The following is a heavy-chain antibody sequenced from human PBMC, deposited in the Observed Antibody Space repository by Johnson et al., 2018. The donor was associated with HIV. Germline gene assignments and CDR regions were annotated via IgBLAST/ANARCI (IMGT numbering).Heavy chain of an antibody. V-gene: IGHV3-66*02. CDR2: LYSDGGT. Sequence: VQLVESGGGLVQPGGSLRLSCAASGFTVSSNYMSWVRQAPGKGLEWVSVLYSDGGTYYTDSVTGRFTISRDNSKNTLYLQMISLRAEDTAVYYGAKDPVGATWAFDIWGQGTMVTVSS. CDR3: AKDPVGATWAFDI. D-gene: IGHD1-26*01. CDR1: GFTVSSNY. J-gene: IGHJ3*02.